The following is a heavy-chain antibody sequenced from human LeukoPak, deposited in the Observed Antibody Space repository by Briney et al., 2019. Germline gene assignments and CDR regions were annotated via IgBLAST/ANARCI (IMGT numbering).Heavy chain of an antibody. Sequence: SETLSLTCAVYGGSFSGYYWSWIRQPPGKGLEWIGEINHSGSTNYNPSLKSRVTISVDTSKNQFSLKLSSVTAADTAVYYCARGGADYGGNPHYYYYYMDVWGKGTTVTVSS. J-gene: IGHJ6*03. CDR2: INHSGST. D-gene: IGHD4-23*01. CDR1: GGSFSGYY. CDR3: ARGGADYGGNPHYYYYYMDV. V-gene: IGHV4-34*01.